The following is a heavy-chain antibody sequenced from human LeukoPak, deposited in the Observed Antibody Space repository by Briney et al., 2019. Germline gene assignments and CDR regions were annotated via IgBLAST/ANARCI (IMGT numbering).Heavy chain of an antibody. CDR3: ATTTIRLGY. D-gene: IGHD1-26*01. CDR2: IYYSGST. V-gene: IGHV4-59*01. CDR1: GGSISSYY. J-gene: IGHJ4*02. Sequence: PSETLPLTCTVSGGSISSYYWSWIRQPPGKGLEWIGYIYYSGSTNYNPSLKSRGTISVDTSKNQFSLKLSSVTAADTAVYYCATTTIRLGYWGQGTLVTVSS.